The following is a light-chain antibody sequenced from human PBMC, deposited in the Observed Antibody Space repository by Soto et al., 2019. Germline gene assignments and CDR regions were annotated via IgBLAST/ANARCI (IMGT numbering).Light chain of an antibody. Sequence: QSVLTQPASVSGSPGQSITISCTGTSSDVGGYNFVSWYQHHPAKAPKLMIYDVSNRPSGVSNRFSGSKSGNTASLTISGLQAEDEAHYYCSSFTSSDTLVVFGGGIKVTVL. V-gene: IGLV2-14*03. CDR2: DVS. CDR3: SSFTSSDTLVV. CDR1: SSDVGGYNF. J-gene: IGLJ2*01.